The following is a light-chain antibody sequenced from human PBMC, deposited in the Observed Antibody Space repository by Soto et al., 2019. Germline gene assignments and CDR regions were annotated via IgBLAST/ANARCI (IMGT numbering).Light chain of an antibody. J-gene: IGKJ3*01. CDR2: GAS. CDR3: QQSSGGPPFT. Sequence: DIQMTQSPSSLSASVGDRVTIACRASQSINIFLNWYQQKPGKAPKLLIYGASSLQSGLPSRFSAAGSGTDFNLSITSLQPEDFGTYYCQQSSGGPPFTFGPGTTVDIK. CDR1: QSINIF. V-gene: IGKV1-39*01.